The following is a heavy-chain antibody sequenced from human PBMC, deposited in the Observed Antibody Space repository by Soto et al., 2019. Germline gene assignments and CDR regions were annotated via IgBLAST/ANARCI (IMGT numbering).Heavy chain of an antibody. V-gene: IGHV3-30*18. CDR2: ISFDGSKE. J-gene: IGHJ4*02. CDR1: GFTFSSHA. CDR3: AKGDSGYVTD. Sequence: QVQLVESGGGVVHPGRSPRLSCVASGFTFSSHAMHWLRQAPGRGLEWVALISFDGSKEYYVDSVKGRFTISRDNSKNTLYMEMNSLRPDDTAVYHCAKGDSGYVTDWGQGTLVTVSS. D-gene: IGHD5-12*01.